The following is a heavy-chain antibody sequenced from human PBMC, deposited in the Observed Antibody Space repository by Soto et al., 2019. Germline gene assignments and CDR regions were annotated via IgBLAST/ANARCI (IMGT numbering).Heavy chain of an antibody. CDR2: SKDKANSYTT. CDR1: GFTFSDHY. V-gene: IGHV3-72*01. J-gene: IGHJ6*03. Sequence: EVQLVESGGGLVQPGGSLRLSCAASGFTFSDHYMDWVRQAPGKGLEWVGRSKDKANSYTTEYAASVKGRFTISRDYSKNSLYLQMNNLKREDTAVYYCARDRRYGFWSGYFRYFYYYLDVWGQGTTVTVSS. CDR3: ARDRRYGFWSGYFRYFYYYLDV. D-gene: IGHD3-3*01.